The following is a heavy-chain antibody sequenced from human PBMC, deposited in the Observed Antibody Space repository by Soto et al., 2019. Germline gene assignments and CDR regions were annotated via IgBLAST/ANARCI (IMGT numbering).Heavy chain of an antibody. D-gene: IGHD5-18*01. CDR1: GYSFTSYW. CDR2: NYPGDSDT. V-gene: IGHV5-51*01. CDR3: ASRGYSYGYGMDV. J-gene: IGHJ6*02. Sequence: GASLKISCEGSGYSFTSYWLGWERQMPGKGLEWMGINYPGDSDTRYSPSFQGQVTISADKSISTAYLQWSSLKASDTAMYYCASRGYSYGYGMDVWGQGTTVTVS.